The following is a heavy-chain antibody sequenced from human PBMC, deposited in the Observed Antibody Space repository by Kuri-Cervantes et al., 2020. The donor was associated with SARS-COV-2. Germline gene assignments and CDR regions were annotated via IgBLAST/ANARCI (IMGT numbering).Heavy chain of an antibody. CDR2: ISGSGGSI. CDR3: AKDHDSSGWAFYYFDH. V-gene: IGHV3-23*01. D-gene: IGHD6-19*01. J-gene: IGHJ4*02. Sequence: GGSLRLSCAASGFTFSSYAMSWVRQAPGKGLEWVSAISGSGGSIYYADSVKGRFTISRDNSKNTLYLQMNSLRAEDTAVYYCAKDHDSSGWAFYYFDHWGQGTLVTVSS. CDR1: GFTFSSYA.